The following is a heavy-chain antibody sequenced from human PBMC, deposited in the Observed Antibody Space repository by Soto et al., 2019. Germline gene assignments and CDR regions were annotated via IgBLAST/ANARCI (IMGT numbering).Heavy chain of an antibody. CDR3: ARSPGTWIQSYYYYYGMDV. Sequence: PSETLSLTCTVSGGSISSYYWSWIRQPPGKGLEWIGYIYYSGSTNYNPSLKSRVTISVDTSKNQFSLKLSSVTAADTAVYYCARSPGTWIQSYYYYYGMDVWGQGTTVTVSS. J-gene: IGHJ6*02. V-gene: IGHV4-59*01. CDR1: GGSISSYY. CDR2: IYYSGST. D-gene: IGHD5-18*01.